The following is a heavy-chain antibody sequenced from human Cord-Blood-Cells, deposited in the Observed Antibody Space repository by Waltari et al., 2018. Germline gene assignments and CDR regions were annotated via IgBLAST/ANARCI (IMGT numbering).Heavy chain of an antibody. D-gene: IGHD2-2*01. J-gene: IGHJ4*02. Sequence: EVQLVESGGGLIQPGGSLRLSCPASGFTGSGTYMSWVRQAPGKGLEWVSVIYSGGSTYYADSVKGQFTISRDNSKNTLYLQMNSLRAEDTAVYYCARAVTSCYYFDYWGQGTLVTVSS. V-gene: IGHV3-53*01. CDR1: GFTGSGTY. CDR3: ARAVTSCYYFDY. CDR2: IYSGGST.